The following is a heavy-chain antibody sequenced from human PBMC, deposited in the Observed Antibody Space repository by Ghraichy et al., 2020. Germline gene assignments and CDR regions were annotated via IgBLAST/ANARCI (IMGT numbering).Heavy chain of an antibody. V-gene: IGHV3-23*01. D-gene: IGHD2/OR15-2a*01. CDR1: GFTFPAHA. J-gene: IGHJ4*02. CDR2: ISATGGSI. Sequence: GGSLRLSCATSGFTFPAHAMNWIRQAPGKGLEWVSAISATGGSIYYTDSGRGRFIIPRDDPKNTLYLQMNDRRAEDTAKYYCVKSRVRPTYLLDWWGQGTLVTVST. CDR3: VKSRVRPTYLLDW.